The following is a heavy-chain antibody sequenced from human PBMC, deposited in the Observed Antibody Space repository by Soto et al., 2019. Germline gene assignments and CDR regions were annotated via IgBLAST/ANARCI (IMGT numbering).Heavy chain of an antibody. Sequence: PSETLSLTCTVSGGSIGSGGYYWSWIRQHPGKGLEWFGYIYYSGSTYYNPSLKSRVTISVDTSKSQFSLKLSSVTAADTAVYYCARVRRSDYYDSSGYPLDAFDIWGQGTMVTVSS. D-gene: IGHD3-22*01. CDR3: ARVRRSDYYDSSGYPLDAFDI. CDR1: GGSIGSGGYY. V-gene: IGHV4-31*03. CDR2: IYYSGST. J-gene: IGHJ3*02.